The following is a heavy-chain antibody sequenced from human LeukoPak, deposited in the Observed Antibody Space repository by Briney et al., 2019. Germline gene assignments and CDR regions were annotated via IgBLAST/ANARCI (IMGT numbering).Heavy chain of an antibody. D-gene: IGHD6-25*01. V-gene: IGHV3-23*01. Sequence: GGSLRLSCAASRFTFSNCAMSWVRQAPGQGLEWVSAISGGGDSTWYADSVKGRFTISRDNSKNTLYLQMNSLRAEDTAVYYCAKGSSSVWHYYFVYWGQGTQVSVSS. CDR2: ISGGGDST. CDR3: AKGSSSVWHYYFVY. CDR1: RFTFSNCA. J-gene: IGHJ4*02.